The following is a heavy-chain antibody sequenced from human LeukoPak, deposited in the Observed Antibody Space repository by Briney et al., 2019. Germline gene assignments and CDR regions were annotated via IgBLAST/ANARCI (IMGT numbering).Heavy chain of an antibody. CDR1: GGSFSGYY. CDR3: ARPGRGSGSPFNY. D-gene: IGHD3-10*01. J-gene: IGHJ4*02. V-gene: IGHV4-34*01. Sequence: SETLSLTCAVYGGSFSGYYWSWIRQPPGKGLEWIGEINDNGDNNYNPSLKSRVTISVDTSKNQFSLKLDSVTAADTAVYFCARPGRGSGSPFNYWGQGSLVTVSS. CDR2: INDNGDN.